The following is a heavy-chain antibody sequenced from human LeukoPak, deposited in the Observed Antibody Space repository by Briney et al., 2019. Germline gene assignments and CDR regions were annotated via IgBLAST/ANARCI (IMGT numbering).Heavy chain of an antibody. CDR2: ISSSSSYI. J-gene: IGHJ4*02. CDR1: GFTFSSYS. Sequence: GGSLRLSCAASGFTFSSYSMNWVRQAPGKGLEWVSSISSSSSYIYYPDSLKGRFTISRDNAKNSLYLQMNNLRAEDTAVYYCARDSSGWRGYFDYWGQGTLVTVSS. V-gene: IGHV3-21*01. D-gene: IGHD6-19*01. CDR3: ARDSSGWRGYFDY.